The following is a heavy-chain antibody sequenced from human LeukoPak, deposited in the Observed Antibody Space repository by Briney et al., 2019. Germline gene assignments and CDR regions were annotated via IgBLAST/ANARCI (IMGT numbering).Heavy chain of an antibody. J-gene: IGHJ6*02. Sequence: PGGSLKLPCAASGFTFSASAMHWVRQASGKGLEWVGRIRSKANSYATAYAASVTGRFTISRDDSKNTAYLQMNSLKTEDTAVYYCTRFNQEPYGMDVWGQGTTVTVSS. CDR2: IRSKANSYAT. CDR3: TRFNQEPYGMDV. CDR1: GFTFSASA. D-gene: IGHD1-14*01. V-gene: IGHV3-73*01.